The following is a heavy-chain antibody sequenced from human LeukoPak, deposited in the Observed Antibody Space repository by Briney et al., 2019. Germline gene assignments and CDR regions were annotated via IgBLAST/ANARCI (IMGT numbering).Heavy chain of an antibody. V-gene: IGHV4-59*01. Sequence: SETLSLTCTVSGGSISSYYWSWIRQPPGKGLEWIGYIYYSGSTNYNPSLKSRVTISVDTSKNQFSLKLSSVTAADTAVYYCARSNCSGGSCYTLYYGYSYEPFDYWGRGTLVTVSS. CDR1: GGSISSYY. CDR3: ARSNCSGGSCYTLYYGYSYEPFDY. D-gene: IGHD2-15*01. J-gene: IGHJ4*02. CDR2: IYYSGST.